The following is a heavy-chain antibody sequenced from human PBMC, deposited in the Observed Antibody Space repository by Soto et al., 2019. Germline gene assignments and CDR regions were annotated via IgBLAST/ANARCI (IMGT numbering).Heavy chain of an antibody. D-gene: IGHD3-22*01. Sequence: SETLSLTCAVYGGSFSGYYWSWIRQPPGKGLEWIGEINHSGSTNYNPSLKSRVTISVDTSKNQFSLKLSSVTAADTAVYYCARGVRYYYDSSGYYYYFDYWGQGTLVTVS. CDR2: INHSGST. CDR3: ARGVRYYYDSSGYYYYFDY. J-gene: IGHJ4*02. V-gene: IGHV4-34*01. CDR1: GGSFSGYY.